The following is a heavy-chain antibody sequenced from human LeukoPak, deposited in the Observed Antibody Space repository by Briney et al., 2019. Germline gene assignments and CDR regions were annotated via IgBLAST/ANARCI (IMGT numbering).Heavy chain of an antibody. CDR3: AAFDFDY. D-gene: IGHD2/OR15-2a*01. J-gene: IGHJ4*02. V-gene: IGHV3-21*04. CDR1: GFTFSSYS. CDR2: ISSSSSYI. Sequence: GGSLRLSCAASGFTFSSYSMNWVRQAPGKGLEWVSSISSSSSYIYYADSVKGRFTISRDNSRNTLYLQMNSLRAEDTAVYYCAAFDFDYWGQGTLVTVAS.